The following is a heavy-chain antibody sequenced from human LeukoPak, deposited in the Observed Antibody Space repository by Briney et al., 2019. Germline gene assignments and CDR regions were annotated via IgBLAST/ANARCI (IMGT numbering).Heavy chain of an antibody. Sequence: GGSLRLSCTASGFTVSRNYMSWVRQAPGKGLEWVSVIYSGGDTYCADSVKGRFTISRDISKNTLYLQMDNLRAEDTAFYYCARSPPASPFDYWGQGTLVTVSS. CDR1: GFTVSRNY. V-gene: IGHV3-53*01. D-gene: IGHD2-2*01. CDR2: IYSGGDT. CDR3: ARSPPASPFDY. J-gene: IGHJ4*02.